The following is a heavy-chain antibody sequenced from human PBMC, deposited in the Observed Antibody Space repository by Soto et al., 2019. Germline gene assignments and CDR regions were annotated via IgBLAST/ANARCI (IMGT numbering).Heavy chain of an antibody. CDR3: ARGGSFYGDYHTFDY. Sequence: ASVKVSCKASGYTVTSYGSSWVRQAPGQGLEWMGWISAYNGNTNYAQKLQGRVTMTTDTSTGTAYMELRSLRSDDTAVYYCARGGSFYGDYHTFDYWGKGPLVTVSP. J-gene: IGHJ4*02. V-gene: IGHV1-18*04. CDR2: ISAYNGNT. CDR1: GYTVTSYG. D-gene: IGHD4-17*01.